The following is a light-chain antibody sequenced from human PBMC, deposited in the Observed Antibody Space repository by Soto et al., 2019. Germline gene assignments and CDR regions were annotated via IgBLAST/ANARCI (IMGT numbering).Light chain of an antibody. Sequence: QPVLTQPPSVSGAPGQRVTISCSGSSSNIGAGYDVNWYRQLPGTAPRLVIYVNTNRPSGVPDRFSASKSGTSASLAITGVQVEDEADYYCQSYDSSLRGAVFGGGTQLTVL. CDR1: SSNIGAGYD. CDR3: QSYDSSLRGAV. V-gene: IGLV1-40*01. CDR2: VNT. J-gene: IGLJ2*01.